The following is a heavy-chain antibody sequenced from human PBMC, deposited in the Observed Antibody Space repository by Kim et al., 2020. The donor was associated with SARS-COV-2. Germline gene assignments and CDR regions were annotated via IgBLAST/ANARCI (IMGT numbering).Heavy chain of an antibody. V-gene: IGHV3-30*01. D-gene: IGHD3-22*01. Sequence: VKGRFTISRDNSKNTLYLQMNSLRAEDTAVYYCARDCYYDSSGYYSLFDYWGQGTLVTVSS. J-gene: IGHJ4*02. CDR3: ARDCYYDSSGYYSLFDY.